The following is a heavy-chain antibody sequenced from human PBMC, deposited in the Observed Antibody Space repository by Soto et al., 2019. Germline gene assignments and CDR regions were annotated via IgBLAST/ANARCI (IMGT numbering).Heavy chain of an antibody. CDR2: IVPLLGIT. D-gene: IGHD5-18*01. V-gene: IGHV1-69*08. CDR1: GDTSTIYT. Sequence: QVPLVQSGAELKKPGSSVKVSCEASGDTSTIYTITWVRQAPGQGLTWLGRIVPLLGITNYARNFQDRLTITADQSQGTVYMELSSLRFEDTALYYCATEKYRAGRVGVYDWGQGTQVTVSS. CDR3: ATEKYRAGRVGVYD. J-gene: IGHJ4*02.